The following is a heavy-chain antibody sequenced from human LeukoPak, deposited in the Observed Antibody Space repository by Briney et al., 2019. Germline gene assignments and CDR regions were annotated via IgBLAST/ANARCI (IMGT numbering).Heavy chain of an antibody. D-gene: IGHD1-1*01. CDR1: GFTFSSYW. V-gene: IGHV3-7*01. J-gene: IGHJ3*01. Sequence: PGGSLRLSCAASGFTFSSYWMSWVRQAPGKGLEWVASINQDGSEKYYVDSVKGRFTISRDNAKKSVYLQMNSLRAEDTAVYYCASPDNWNNEDCVFDLWGQGTMVTVSS. CDR2: INQDGSEK. CDR3: ASPDNWNNEDCVFDL.